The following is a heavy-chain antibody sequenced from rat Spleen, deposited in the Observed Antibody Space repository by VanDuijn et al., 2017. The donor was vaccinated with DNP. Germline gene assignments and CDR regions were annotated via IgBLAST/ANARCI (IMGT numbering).Heavy chain of an antibody. V-gene: IGHV3-3*01. CDR1: GYSITSSYR. D-gene: IGHD1-6*01. CDR3: ARANILRSFDS. Sequence: EVQLQESGPGLVKTSQSLSLTCSVTGYSITSSYRWNWIRKFPGNKLEWMGYINSAGTTNYNPSLKSRISVTRDTSRNQLFLQMNSVTTEDTATYYCARANILRSFDSWGQGVMVTVSP. CDR2: INSAGTT. J-gene: IGHJ2*01.